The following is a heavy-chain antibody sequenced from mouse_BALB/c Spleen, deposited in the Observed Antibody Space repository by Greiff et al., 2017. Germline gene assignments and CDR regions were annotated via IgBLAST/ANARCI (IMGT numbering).Heavy chain of an antibody. V-gene: IGHV14-3*02. CDR3: ASPYYDYDGYAMDY. CDR2: IDPANGNT. Sequence: EVQLQQSGAELVKPGASVKLSCTASGFNIKDTYMHWVKQRPEQGLEWIGRIDPANGNTKYDPKFQGKATITADTSSNTAYLQLSSLTSEDTAVYYCASPYYDYDGYAMDYWGQGTSVTVSS. J-gene: IGHJ4*01. D-gene: IGHD2-4*01. CDR1: GFNIKDTY.